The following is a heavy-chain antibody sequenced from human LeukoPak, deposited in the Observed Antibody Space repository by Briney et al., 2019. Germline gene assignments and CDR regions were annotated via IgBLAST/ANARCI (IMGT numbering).Heavy chain of an antibody. CDR2: ISYDGSNK. D-gene: IGHD2-2*01. V-gene: IGHV3-30-3*01. Sequence: GGSLRLSCAASGFTFSSYAMHWVRQAPGKGLEWVAVISYDGSNKYYADSVKGRFTISRDNSKNTLYLQMNSLRAEDTAVYYCARDIVVVPAAMRYWGQGTLVTVSS. CDR1: GFTFSSYA. J-gene: IGHJ4*02. CDR3: ARDIVVVPAAMRY.